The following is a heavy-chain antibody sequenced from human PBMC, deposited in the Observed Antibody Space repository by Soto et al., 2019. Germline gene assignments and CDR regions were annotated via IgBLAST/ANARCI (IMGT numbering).Heavy chain of an antibody. CDR3: ARDPGVREVAGTFWFDP. CDR2: IWYDGSNK. J-gene: IGHJ5*02. D-gene: IGHD6-19*01. V-gene: IGHV3-33*01. Sequence: PGGSLRLSCAASGFTFSSYGMHWVRQAPGKGLEWVAVIWYDGSNKYYADSVKGRFTISRDNSKNTLYLQMNSLRAEDTAVYYCARDPGVREVAGTFWFDPWGQGTLVTVSS. CDR1: GFTFSSYG.